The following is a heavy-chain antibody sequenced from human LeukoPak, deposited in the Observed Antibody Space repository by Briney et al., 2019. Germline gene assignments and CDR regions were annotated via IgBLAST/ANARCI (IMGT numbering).Heavy chain of an antibody. CDR3: AIAASGTLADF. CDR2: TSSHGGST. J-gene: IGHJ4*02. Sequence: GGSLRLSCSASGFTFISYSMYWVRQAPGKGLEYVSATSSHGGSTYYADSVKGRFTISRDNSKTTLYLQMSSLRTEDTAVYYCAIAASGTLADFWGQGTVVTVSP. D-gene: IGHD6-13*01. V-gene: IGHV3-64D*09. CDR1: GFTFISYS.